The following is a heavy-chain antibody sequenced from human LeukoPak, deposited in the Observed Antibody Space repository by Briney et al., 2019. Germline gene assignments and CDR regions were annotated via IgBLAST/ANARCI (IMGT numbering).Heavy chain of an antibody. J-gene: IGHJ3*01. CDR2: ISDGGDDK. V-gene: IGHV3-30*06. CDR1: GFTFSSYG. CDR3: ASDLDYGDIDDSFDV. Sequence: GGSLRLSCAASGFTFSSYGMHWVRQAPGKGLDWVAVISDGGDDKFYTDSVKGRFSISRDNSKNTLYLQMNSLRAEDTAAYHCASDLDYGDIDDSFDVWGQGTMVTVSS. D-gene: IGHD4-17*01.